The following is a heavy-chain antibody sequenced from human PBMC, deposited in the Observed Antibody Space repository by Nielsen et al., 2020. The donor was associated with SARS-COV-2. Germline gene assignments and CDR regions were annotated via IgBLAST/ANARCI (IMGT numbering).Heavy chain of an antibody. J-gene: IGHJ6*02. Sequence: WVRQAPGQGLEWMGWMNPNSGNTGYAQKFQGRVTMTRNTSISTAYMELSSLRSEDTAVYYCARVTEYYDILTGYGQYGMDVWGQGTTVTVSS. CDR3: ARVTEYYDILTGYGQYGMDV. CDR2: MNPNSGNT. V-gene: IGHV1-8*01. D-gene: IGHD3-9*01.